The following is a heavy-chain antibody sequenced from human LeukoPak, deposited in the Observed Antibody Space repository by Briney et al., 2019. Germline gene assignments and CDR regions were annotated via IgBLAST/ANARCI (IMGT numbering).Heavy chain of an antibody. CDR3: ARDPYYYGSGSYFFDY. CDR2: ITSSSSYM. CDR1: GFTFSLYS. D-gene: IGHD3-10*01. Sequence: GGSLRLSCAASGFTFSLYSMNWVRQAPGKGLEWVPSITSSSSYMYYADSVKGRFTISRDNAKNSLYLQMSSLRAEDTAVYYCARDPYYYGSGSYFFDYWGQGTLVTVSS. J-gene: IGHJ4*02. V-gene: IGHV3-21*01.